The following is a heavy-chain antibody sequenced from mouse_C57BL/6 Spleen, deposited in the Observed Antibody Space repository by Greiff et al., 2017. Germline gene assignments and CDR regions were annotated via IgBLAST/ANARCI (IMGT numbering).Heavy chain of an antibody. CDR2: IYPRSGNT. J-gene: IGHJ1*03. CDR1: GYTFTSYG. Sequence: QVQLQQSGAELARPGASVKLSCKASGYTFTSYGISWVKQRTGQGLEWIGEIYPRSGNTYYNEKFKGKATLSADKSSSTAYMELRSLTSEDSAVYFCARGDSHWYFDVWGTGTTVAVSS. V-gene: IGHV1-81*01. D-gene: IGHD2-12*01. CDR3: ARGDSHWYFDV.